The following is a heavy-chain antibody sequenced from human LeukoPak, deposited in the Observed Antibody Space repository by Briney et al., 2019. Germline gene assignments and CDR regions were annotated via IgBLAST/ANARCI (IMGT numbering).Heavy chain of an antibody. D-gene: IGHD6-13*01. J-gene: IGHJ4*02. CDR3: ARSRAAAIYYFDY. CDR1: GFTFSSRA. Sequence: PGGSLRLSCAASGFTFSSRAMNWVRQAPGKGLEWVAIIWYDGSNKYYADSVKGRFTISRDNSKNTLYLQMNSLRAEDTAVYYCARSRAAAIYYFDYWGQGTLVTVSS. V-gene: IGHV3-33*08. CDR2: IWYDGSNK.